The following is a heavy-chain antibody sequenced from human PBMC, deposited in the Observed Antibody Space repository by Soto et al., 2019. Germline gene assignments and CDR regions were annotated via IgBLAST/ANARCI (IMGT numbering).Heavy chain of an antibody. V-gene: IGHV1-18*01. J-gene: IGHJ4*02. Sequence: GASVKVSCKASGYTFTIYGISWVRQAPGQGLEWMGWISAYNGNTNYAQKLQGRVTMTTDTSTSTAYMELRSLRSDDTAVYYCAGHQDYDFWGGYYRVAYWGRGTLVTVS. D-gene: IGHD3-3*01. CDR3: AGHQDYDFWGGYYRVAY. CDR2: ISAYNGNT. CDR1: GYTFTIYG.